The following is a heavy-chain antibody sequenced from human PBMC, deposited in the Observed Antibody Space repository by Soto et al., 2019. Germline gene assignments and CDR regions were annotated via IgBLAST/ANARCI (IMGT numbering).Heavy chain of an antibody. CDR3: AKATATSGGAFEI. CDR2: ILVGGST. CDR1: GFICSSYD. D-gene: IGHD1-1*01. J-gene: IGHJ3*02. Sequence: QAGGSLRLSCAVSGFICSSYDMSWVRQAPGKGLEWVSTILVGGSTHYEDSVKGRFTISRDTSKNTVYLQMNSLTAGDTAFYYCAKATATSGGAFEIYGQGTMVTVS. V-gene: IGHV3-23*01.